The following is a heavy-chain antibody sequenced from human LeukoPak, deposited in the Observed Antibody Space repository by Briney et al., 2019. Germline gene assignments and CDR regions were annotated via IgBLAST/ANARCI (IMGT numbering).Heavy chain of an antibody. V-gene: IGHV3-21*01. D-gene: IGHD6-13*01. Sequence: PGRSLRLSCAASGFTFSSYSMNWVRQAPGKGLEWVPSISSSSSYIYYADSVKGRFTISRDNAKNSLYLQMNSLRAEDTAVYYCARPSSLGAFDIWGQGTMVTVSS. CDR2: ISSSSSYI. CDR1: GFTFSSYS. CDR3: ARPSSLGAFDI. J-gene: IGHJ3*02.